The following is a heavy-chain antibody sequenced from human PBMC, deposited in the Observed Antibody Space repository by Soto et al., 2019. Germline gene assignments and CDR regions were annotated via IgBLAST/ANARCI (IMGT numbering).Heavy chain of an antibody. V-gene: IGHV1-69*02. CDR2: IIPILGIA. CDR1: GGTFSNYT. CDR3: ARGRCCRGDY. Sequence: QVQLVQSGAEVKKPGSSVKVSCKASGGTFSNYTINWVRQAPGQGLEWMGMIIPILGIANYAQKFQDRVTITADKSTSTAYMELSSLRSEDTAVYYCARGRCCRGDYWGQGTLVTVSS. J-gene: IGHJ4*02. D-gene: IGHD3-10*01.